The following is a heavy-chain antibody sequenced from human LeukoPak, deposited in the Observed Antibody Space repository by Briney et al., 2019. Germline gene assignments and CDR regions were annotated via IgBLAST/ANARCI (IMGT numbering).Heavy chain of an antibody. J-gene: IGHJ3*02. CDR3: ARDYGGNSGALDAFDI. CDR1: GYTFTSYG. Sequence: ASVKVSCKASGYTFTSYGINWVRQATGQGLEWMGWMNPNSGNTGYAQKFQGRVTITRNTSISTAYMELSSLRSEDTAVYYCARDYGGNSGALDAFDIWGQGTMVTVSS. CDR2: MNPNSGNT. V-gene: IGHV1-8*01. D-gene: IGHD4-23*01.